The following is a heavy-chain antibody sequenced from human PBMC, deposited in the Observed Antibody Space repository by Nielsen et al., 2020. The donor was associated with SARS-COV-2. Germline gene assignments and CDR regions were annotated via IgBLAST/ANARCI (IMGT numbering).Heavy chain of an antibody. Sequence: SVKVSCKASGGTFISYAISWVRQAPGQGLEWMGGIIPIFGTANYAQKFQGRVTITADESTSTAYMELSSLRSEDTAVYYCASSSIKIFGVVITAGGMDVWGQGTTVTVSS. J-gene: IGHJ6*02. D-gene: IGHD3-3*01. CDR1: GGTFISYA. CDR2: IIPIFGTA. V-gene: IGHV1-69*13. CDR3: ASSSIKIFGVVITAGGMDV.